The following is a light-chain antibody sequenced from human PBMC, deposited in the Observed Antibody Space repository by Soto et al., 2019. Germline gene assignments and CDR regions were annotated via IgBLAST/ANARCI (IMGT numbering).Light chain of an antibody. Sequence: DIPMTQSPSSLSASIGDNVTMTCQASQDITNYLNWYQQKAGKPPKLLIYDAFSLEEGVPSRFSGSGSGTDFTLRITSLRPGDLGTYYCQQAASLPQTFGPGTTVDVK. CDR3: QQAASLPQT. V-gene: IGKV1-33*01. CDR2: DAF. J-gene: IGKJ3*01. CDR1: QDITNY.